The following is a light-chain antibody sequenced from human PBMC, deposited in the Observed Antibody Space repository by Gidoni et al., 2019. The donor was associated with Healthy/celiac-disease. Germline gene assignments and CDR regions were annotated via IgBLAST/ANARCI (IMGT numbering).Light chain of an antibody. CDR3: QQRSNWPLT. CDR2: DAS. V-gene: IGKV3-11*01. Sequence: DIVLTQSPATLSLSPGERATLSCRASQRVSSYLAWYQQKPGQAPRLLIYDASNRATGIPGRFSGSGSGTSFTLTISSLEPEDFAVYYCQQRSNWPLTFGGGTKVEIK. CDR1: QRVSSY. J-gene: IGKJ4*01.